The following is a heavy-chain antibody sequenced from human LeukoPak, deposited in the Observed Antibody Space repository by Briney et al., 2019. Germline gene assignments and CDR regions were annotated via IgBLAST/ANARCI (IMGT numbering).Heavy chain of an antibody. V-gene: IGHV4-59*08. J-gene: IGHJ4*02. Sequence: PSETLSLTCTVSGGSISSYYWSWIRQLPGKGLEWIGYIYYSGSTNYNPSLKSRVTISVDTSKNQFSLKLSSVTAADTAVYYCAISSGSYFNFDYWGQGTLVTVSS. CDR2: IYYSGST. D-gene: IGHD1-26*01. CDR3: AISSGSYFNFDY. CDR1: GGSISSYY.